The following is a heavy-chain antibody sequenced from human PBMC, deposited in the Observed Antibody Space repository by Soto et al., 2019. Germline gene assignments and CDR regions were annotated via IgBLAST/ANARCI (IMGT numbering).Heavy chain of an antibody. CDR2: ISYDGSNK. Sequence: QVQLVESGGSVVQPGRSLRLSCAASGFTFSSYGMHWVRQAPGKGLEWVAVISYDGSNKYYADSVKGRFTISRDNSKNTLYLQMNSLRAEDTAVYYCAFAGGYGPPVFDYSGQGTLVTVSS. D-gene: IGHD5-12*01. V-gene: IGHV3-30*03. CDR1: GFTFSSYG. CDR3: AFAGGYGPPVFDY. J-gene: IGHJ4*02.